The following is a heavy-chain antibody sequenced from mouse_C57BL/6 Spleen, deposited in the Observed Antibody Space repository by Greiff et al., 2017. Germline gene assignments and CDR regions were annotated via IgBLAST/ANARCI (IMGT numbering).Heavy chain of an antibody. CDR3: ARDVWFAY. V-gene: IGHV5-17*01. CDR1: GFTFSDYG. Sequence: EVQGVESGGGLVKPGGSLTLSCAASGFTFSDYGMHWVRQAPEKGLEWVAYISSGSSTIYYADTVTGRFTISSDNAKNTLFLQMTSLRSEDTAMYYCARDVWFAYWGQGTLVTVSA. CDR2: ISSGSSTI. J-gene: IGHJ3*01.